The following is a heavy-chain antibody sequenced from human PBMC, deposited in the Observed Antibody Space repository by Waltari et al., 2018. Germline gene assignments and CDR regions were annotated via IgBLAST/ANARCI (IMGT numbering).Heavy chain of an antibody. CDR3: AKDLAFYYDRSRLYEYYFDY. CDR2: LPYHGHNR. V-gene: IGHV3-30*02. Sequence: QVQLVESGGGVVQPGGSLRLSCVASGFTLNTFGIHWVRQAPGKGLELVAYLPYHGHNRYYADSVKGRFTISRDNSMTTVFLQMNSLRAEDTAIYYCAKDLAFYYDRSRLYEYYFDYWGQGTLVTVSS. CDR1: GFTLNTFG. D-gene: IGHD3-22*01. J-gene: IGHJ4*02.